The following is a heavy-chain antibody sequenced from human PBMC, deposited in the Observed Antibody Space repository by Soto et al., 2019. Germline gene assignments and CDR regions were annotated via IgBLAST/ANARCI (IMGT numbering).Heavy chain of an antibody. V-gene: IGHV3-33*01. D-gene: IGHD6-13*01. CDR3: ARDCEVAAGNDYYYYYGMDV. CDR2: IWYDGSNK. J-gene: IGHJ6*02. CDR1: GFTFSSYG. Sequence: GGSLRLSCAASGFTFSSYGMHWVRQAPGKGLEWVAVIWYDGSNKYYADSVKGRFTISRDNSKNTLYLQMNSLRAEDTAVYYCARDCEVAAGNDYYYYYGMDVWGQGTTVTVSS.